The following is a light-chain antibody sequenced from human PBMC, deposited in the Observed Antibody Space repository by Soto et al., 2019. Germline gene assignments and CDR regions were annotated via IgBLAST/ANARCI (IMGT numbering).Light chain of an antibody. CDR1: QSVSSN. CDR3: QQYNNWPWT. Sequence: EIVMTQSPATLSVSPGERATLSCRASQSVSSNLAWYQQKPGQAPRLLIYGASTRATGIPARFSGSGSGTEFTLNISSLQSEDFAVYYCQQYNNWPWTFGQGTNVEI. J-gene: IGKJ1*01. V-gene: IGKV3-15*01. CDR2: GAS.